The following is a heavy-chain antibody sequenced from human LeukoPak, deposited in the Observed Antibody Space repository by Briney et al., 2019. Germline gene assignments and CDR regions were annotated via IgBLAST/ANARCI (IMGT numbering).Heavy chain of an antibody. D-gene: IGHD6-6*01. V-gene: IGHV4-59*01. CDR2: IYYSGST. CDR1: SDSISSYY. Sequence: SETLSLTCTVSSDSISSYYWSWIRQPPGKGLEWIGFIYYSGSTNYNPSLRSRVTISVDTSKNQFSLKLSSVTAADTAVYYCARSYSSSSWFDPWGQGTLVTVSS. CDR3: ARSYSSSSWFDP. J-gene: IGHJ5*02.